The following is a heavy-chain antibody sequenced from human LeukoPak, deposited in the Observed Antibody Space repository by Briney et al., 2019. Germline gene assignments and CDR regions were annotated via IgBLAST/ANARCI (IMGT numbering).Heavy chain of an antibody. D-gene: IGHD3-22*01. CDR3: XXXVXGSVYNYGXXV. CDR1: XXXXXXYV. Sequence: GGSLRLXXAAXXXXXXXYVMXXXXXXPXXXLQWVAVILYXGNXRXYXXXXXGRFIISXDNXKXXLYLQMNSLTAEDTAVYYXXXXVXGSVYNYGXXVWGXGTTVTVSS. CDR2: ILYXGNXR. V-gene: IGHV3-30*01. J-gene: IGHJ6*04.